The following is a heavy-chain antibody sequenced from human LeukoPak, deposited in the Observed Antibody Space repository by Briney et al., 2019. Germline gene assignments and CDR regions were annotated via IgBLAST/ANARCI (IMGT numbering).Heavy chain of an antibody. Sequence: SVKVSCKASGGTFSSYAISWVRQAPGQGLEWMGRIIPILGIANYAQKSQGRVTITADKSTSTAYMELSSLRSEDTAVYYCARGTRLVPSVFWGQGTLVTVSS. CDR2: IIPILGIA. CDR1: GGTFSSYA. V-gene: IGHV1-69*04. CDR3: ARGTRLVPSVF. D-gene: IGHD3-9*01. J-gene: IGHJ4*02.